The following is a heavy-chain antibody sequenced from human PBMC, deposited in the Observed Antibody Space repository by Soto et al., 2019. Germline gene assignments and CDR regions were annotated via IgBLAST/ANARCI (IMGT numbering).Heavy chain of an antibody. D-gene: IGHD2-15*01. CDR2: IYWDDDK. J-gene: IGHJ4*02. Sequence: QITLKESGPTLVKPTQTLTLTCTFSGFSLSTSRVGVGWIRQPPGKALEWLALIYWDDDKRYSPSLKSRLTITKDTSKNQVVLTMTNMDPVDTATYYCAHRPSYCSGGSCYSGFDYWGQGTLVIVSS. CDR3: AHRPSYCSGGSCYSGFDY. V-gene: IGHV2-5*02. CDR1: GFSLSTSRVG.